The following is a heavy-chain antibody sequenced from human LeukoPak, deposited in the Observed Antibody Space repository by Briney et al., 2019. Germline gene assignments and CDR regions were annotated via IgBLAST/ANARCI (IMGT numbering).Heavy chain of an antibody. V-gene: IGHV3-23*01. Sequence: GGSPRLSCAASGFTFTSYVINWVRQAPGKGLEWVSGISGSGSTTYFADSVRGRFTISRDNSKNTLYLQMNSLRAEDTAVYYCAKDSATVTPYYFDSWGQGTLVTVSS. CDR3: AKDSATVTPYYFDS. J-gene: IGHJ4*02. CDR1: GFTFTSYV. CDR2: ISGSGSTT. D-gene: IGHD4-17*01.